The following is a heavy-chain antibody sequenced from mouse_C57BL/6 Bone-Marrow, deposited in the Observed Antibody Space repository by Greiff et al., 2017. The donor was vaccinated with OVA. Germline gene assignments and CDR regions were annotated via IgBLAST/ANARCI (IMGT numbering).Heavy chain of an antibody. J-gene: IGHJ3*01. CDR1: GFSFNTYA. V-gene: IGHV10-1*01. Sequence: EVQGVESGGGLVQPKGSLKLSCAASGFSFNTYAMNWVRQAPGKGLEWVARIRSKSNNYATYYADSVKDRFTISRDDSESMLYLQMNNLKTEDTAMYYCVRPYDYDLWFAYWGQGTLVTVSA. CDR2: IRSKSNNYAT. CDR3: VRPYDYDLWFAY. D-gene: IGHD2-4*01.